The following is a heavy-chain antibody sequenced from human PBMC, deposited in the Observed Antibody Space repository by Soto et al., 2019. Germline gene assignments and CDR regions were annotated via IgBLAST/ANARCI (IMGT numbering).Heavy chain of an antibody. CDR3: AKGRGGSGSLTPRVDF. D-gene: IGHD3-10*01. V-gene: IGHV3-23*01. CDR2: LSGVGDTT. J-gene: IGHJ4*02. CDR1: GFTFNNYA. Sequence: EVQLLESGGALVQPGGSLRLSCAASGFTFNNYAMTWVRQAPGKGLEWVSALSGVGDTTSYSDYVKCRFTVSRDGSKNTLYLQMSSLRAEDTALYYCAKGRGGSGSLTPRVDFWGQGPLVTVSS.